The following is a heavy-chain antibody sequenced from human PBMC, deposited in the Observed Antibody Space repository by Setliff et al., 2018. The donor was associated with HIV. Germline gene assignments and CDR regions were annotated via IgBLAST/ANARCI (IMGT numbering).Heavy chain of an antibody. CDR1: GSSLTELS. D-gene: IGHD1-26*01. CDR2: FDPEDGPDDGQT. J-gene: IGHJ4*02. Sequence: ASVKVSCKVSGSSLTELSIHWVRQTPGKRLQWMGGFDPEDGPDDGQTIYARKFQGRVTMTEDTSTDTAYMVLARLTSEDTAVYFCATVGPTGAYFHDWGQGTLVTVSS. V-gene: IGHV1-24*01. CDR3: ATVGPTGAYFHD.